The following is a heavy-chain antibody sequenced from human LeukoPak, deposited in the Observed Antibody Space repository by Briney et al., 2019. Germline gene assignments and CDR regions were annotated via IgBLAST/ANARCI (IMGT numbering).Heavy chain of an antibody. V-gene: IGHV4-39*07. Sequence: SSETLSLTCTASGGSISSSSYYWGWIRQPPGKGLEWIGSIYYSGSTNYNPSLKSRVTISEDTSKNQFSLKLSSVAAADTAVYYCARDRYSNLDYWGQGTLVTVSS. J-gene: IGHJ4*02. D-gene: IGHD4-11*01. CDR2: IYYSGST. CDR3: ARDRYSNLDY. CDR1: GGSISSSSYY.